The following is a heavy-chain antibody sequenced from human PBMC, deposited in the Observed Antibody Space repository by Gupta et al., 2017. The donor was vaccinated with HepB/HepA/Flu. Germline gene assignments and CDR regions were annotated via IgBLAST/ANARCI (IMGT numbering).Heavy chain of an antibody. V-gene: IGHV4-31*03. D-gene: IGHD1-14*01. CDR2: IYYSGTT. Sequence: QVQLQESGPGLVKPSQTLSLTCPVSLRSVGSGVYYWSWLRRNPGKGLEWIGYIYYSGTTYYNPSLRSRVIMSLDTSKNQFSLSLTSVTAADTAIYYCASDRGLTSTGGRGFDSWGQGVLVTVSS. CDR1: LRSVGSGVYY. J-gene: IGHJ4*02. CDR3: ASDRGLTSTGGRGFDS.